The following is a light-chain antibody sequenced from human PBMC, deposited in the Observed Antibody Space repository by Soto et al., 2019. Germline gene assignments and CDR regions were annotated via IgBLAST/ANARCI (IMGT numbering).Light chain of an antibody. CDR2: GAS. CDR3: QQYGSSIT. CDR1: QSVSSSY. V-gene: IGKV3-20*01. Sequence: EIVLTQSPGTLSLSPGERATLYCRASQSVSSSYLAWYQQKPGQAPRLLIYGASSRATGIPDRVSGSGSGTDFTLTINRLEPEDFAVYYCQQYGSSITFGQGTRLEIK. J-gene: IGKJ5*01.